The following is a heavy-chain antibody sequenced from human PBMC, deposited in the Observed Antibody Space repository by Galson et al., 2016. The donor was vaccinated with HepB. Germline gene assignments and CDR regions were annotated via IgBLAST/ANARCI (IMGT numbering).Heavy chain of an antibody. D-gene: IGHD3-3*01. Sequence: SLRLSCAASGFTFSSYWMHWVRQAPGKGLVWDSRINSDVSSTNYADSVKGRFTISRDNAKNTLYLQMNNLRAEDTAVYYFARDHPYYDFWSGYYFDAFDIWGQGTMVTVSS. J-gene: IGHJ3*02. CDR3: ARDHPYYDFWSGYYFDAFDI. CDR1: GFTFSSYW. V-gene: IGHV3-74*01. CDR2: INSDVSST.